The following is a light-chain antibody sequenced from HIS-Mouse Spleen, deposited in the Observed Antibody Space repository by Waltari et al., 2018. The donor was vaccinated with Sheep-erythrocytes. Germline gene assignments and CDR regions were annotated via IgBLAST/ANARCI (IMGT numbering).Light chain of an antibody. CDR2: QDS. J-gene: IGLJ2*01. Sequence: SYELTQPPSVSVSPGQTASITYSGDKLGDKYACWYQQKPGQSPVLVNYQDSKRPSGIPERFSGSNSGNTATLTISGTQAMDEADYYCQAWDSSTVVFGGGTKLTVL. V-gene: IGLV3-1*01. CDR3: QAWDSSTVV. CDR1: KLGDKY.